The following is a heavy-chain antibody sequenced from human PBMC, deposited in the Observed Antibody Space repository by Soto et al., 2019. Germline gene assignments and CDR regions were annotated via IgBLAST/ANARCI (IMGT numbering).Heavy chain of an antibody. CDR3: ARGVAAAAKDYYYYYYMDV. D-gene: IGHD6-13*01. CDR1: GDRFTSYG. Sequence: GASVKPSCKACGDRFTSYGISWVRQAPEQGLEWMGWISAYNGNTNYAQKLQGRVTMTTDTSTSTAYMELRSLRSDDTAVYYCARGVAAAAKDYYYYYYMDVWGKGTTVTVSS. CDR2: ISAYNGNT. V-gene: IGHV1-18*01. J-gene: IGHJ6*03.